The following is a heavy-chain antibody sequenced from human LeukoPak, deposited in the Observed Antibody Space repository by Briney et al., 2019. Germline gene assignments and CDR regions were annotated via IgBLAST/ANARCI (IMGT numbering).Heavy chain of an antibody. CDR2: IIPIFGTT. D-gene: IGHD6-13*01. CDR1: GVTSSSYA. CDR3: AKQDVRRILSAAGQRAFTV. J-gene: IGHJ3*01. V-gene: IGHV1-69*01. Sequence: SVKVSCKASGVTSSSYAINWVRQAPGQGLEWMGGIIPIFGTTDYAQKFQGRVTITADASTRTAYMDLSSLTSQDTAVYFCAKQDVRRILSAAGQRAFTVWGQGTTVTVS.